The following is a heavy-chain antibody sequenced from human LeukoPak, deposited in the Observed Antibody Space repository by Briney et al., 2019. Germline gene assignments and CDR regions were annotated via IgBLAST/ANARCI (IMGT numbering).Heavy chain of an antibody. CDR1: GFTFSSYS. J-gene: IGHJ6*03. D-gene: IGHD1-26*01. CDR3: ARDPYSGTYGDTYYYYMDV. Sequence: SGGSLRLSCAASGFTFSSYSMNWVRQAPGKGLEWVSYISSSSSTIYYADSVKGRFTISRDNAKNSLYLQMNSLRAEDTAVYYCARDPYSGTYGDTYYYYMDVWGKGTTVTISS. CDR2: ISSSSSTI. V-gene: IGHV3-48*01.